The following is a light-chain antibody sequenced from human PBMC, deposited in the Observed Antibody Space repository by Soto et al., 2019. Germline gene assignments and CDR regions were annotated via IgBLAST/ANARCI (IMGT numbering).Light chain of an antibody. V-gene: IGKV3-20*01. CDR2: GAS. Sequence: ETVLTQSPGTLSLSPGERATLSCRASQTIRSNYLAWYRQTPGQAPRLLIYGASNRATGIADRFSGSGSGTDFPFIISRLEPEDFALYYCQQYGSSPWTFGQGTKVEIK. J-gene: IGKJ1*01. CDR1: QTIRSNY. CDR3: QQYGSSPWT.